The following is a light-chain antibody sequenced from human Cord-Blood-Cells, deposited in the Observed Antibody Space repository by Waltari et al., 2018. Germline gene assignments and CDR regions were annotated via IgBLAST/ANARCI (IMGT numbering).Light chain of an antibody. V-gene: IGLV2-8*01. CDR3: SSYAGSNNLV. J-gene: IGLJ3*02. Sequence: QSALPQPPSASGSPGQPVTISCTGTSSDVGGYNYVSWYQQHPGKAPKLMIYEVSKRPSGAPDRFSGSKSGNTASLTVSGLQAEDEADYYCSSYAGSNNLVFGGGTKLTVL. CDR1: SSDVGGYNY. CDR2: EVS.